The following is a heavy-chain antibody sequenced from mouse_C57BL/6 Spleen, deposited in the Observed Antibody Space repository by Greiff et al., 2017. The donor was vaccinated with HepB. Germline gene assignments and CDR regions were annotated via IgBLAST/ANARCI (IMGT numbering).Heavy chain of an antibody. CDR2: ISSGSSTI. V-gene: IGHV5-17*01. D-gene: IGHD3-1*01. Sequence: DVQLVESGGGLVKPGGSLKLSCAASGFTFSDYGMHWVRQAPEKGLEWVAYISSGSSTIYYADTVKGRFTISRDNAKNTLFLQMTSLRSEDTAMYYCARSGRDAMDYWGQGTSVTVSS. CDR3: ARSGRDAMDY. J-gene: IGHJ4*01. CDR1: GFTFSDYG.